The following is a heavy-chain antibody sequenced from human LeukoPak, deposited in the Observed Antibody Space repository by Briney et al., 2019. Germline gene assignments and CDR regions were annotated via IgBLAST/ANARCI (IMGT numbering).Heavy chain of an antibody. CDR1: GFSFSDYY. CDR2: ISTISTIT. D-gene: IGHD5-18*01. CDR3: ASGGYSFFY. V-gene: IGHV3-11*01. Sequence: GGSLRLSCAASGFSFSDYYMSWIRQAPGKGLEWISYISTISTITYNADSVKGRFTVSRDNAKNSLYLQMDSLRAEDTAVYYCASGGYSFFYWGQGTLVTVSS. J-gene: IGHJ4*02.